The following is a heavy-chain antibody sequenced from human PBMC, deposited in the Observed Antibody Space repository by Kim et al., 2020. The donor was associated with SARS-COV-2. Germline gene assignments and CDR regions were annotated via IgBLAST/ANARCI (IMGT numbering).Heavy chain of an antibody. Sequence: GGSLRLSCQASGFTFSDYYMSWIRQAPGKGLEWVSYISASSQYTNYADSVKGRFTISRDNAKNSLYLQMSSLRAEDTAVYFCARGARNYGPEEYWGQASLVTVSS. V-gene: IGHV3-11*03. CDR3: ARGARNYGPEEY. J-gene: IGHJ4*02. CDR1: GFTFSDYY. CDR2: ISASSQYT. D-gene: IGHD3-16*01.